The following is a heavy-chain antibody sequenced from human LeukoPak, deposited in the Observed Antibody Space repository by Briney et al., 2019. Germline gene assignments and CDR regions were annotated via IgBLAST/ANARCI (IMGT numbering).Heavy chain of an antibody. Sequence: AGGSPRLSCAASGFTFSSYGMHWVRQAPGKGLEWVAFMRYDGSNKYYADSVKGRFTISRDNSKNTLYLQMNSLRAEDTAVYYCAKDPRQDTSSGYYLDYWGQGTLVTVSS. D-gene: IGHD3-22*01. CDR3: AKDPRQDTSSGYYLDY. V-gene: IGHV3-30*02. CDR1: GFTFSSYG. J-gene: IGHJ4*02. CDR2: MRYDGSNK.